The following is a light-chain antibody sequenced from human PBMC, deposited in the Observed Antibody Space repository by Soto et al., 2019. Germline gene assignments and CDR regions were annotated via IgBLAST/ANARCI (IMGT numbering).Light chain of an antibody. CDR1: QSVSGSN. V-gene: IGKV3-20*01. J-gene: IGKJ2*01. CDR3: QQYGSSPPAT. Sequence: EIVLTQSPGTLSLSPGERATLSCRASQSVSGSNLAWYQQKPGQAPRLLIYGASSRATGIPDRFTGSGSGTDFTLTIGGLEPEDFALYYCQQYGSSPPATFGQGTNLESK. CDR2: GAS.